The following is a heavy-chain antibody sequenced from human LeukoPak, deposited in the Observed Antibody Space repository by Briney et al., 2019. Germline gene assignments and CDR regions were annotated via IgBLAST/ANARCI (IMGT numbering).Heavy chain of an antibody. CDR1: GFTFSSYS. D-gene: IGHD6-13*01. CDR2: ISSSSSTI. CDR3: ARDSQQLVLDY. V-gene: IGHV3-48*01. Sequence: GGSLRLSCAASGFTFSSYSMNWVRQAPGKGLEWVSYISSSSSTIYYADSVKGRFTISRDNAKNSLYLQMTSLRAEDTAVYYCARDSQQLVLDYWGQGTLVTVSS. J-gene: IGHJ4*02.